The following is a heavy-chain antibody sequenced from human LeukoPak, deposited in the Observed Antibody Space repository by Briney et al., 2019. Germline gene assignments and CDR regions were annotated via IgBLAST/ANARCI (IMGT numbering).Heavy chain of an antibody. CDR2: IYYSGST. J-gene: IGHJ5*02. CDR3: ARAVAATSPRTNWFDP. CDR1: GGSISSSSSYY. Sequence: PSETLSLTCTVSGGSISSSSSYYWGWIRQPPGKGLEWIGSIYYSGSTYYNPSLKSRVTISVDTSKNQFSLKLSSVTAADTAVYYCARAVAATSPRTNWFDPWGQGTLVTVSS. D-gene: IGHD2-15*01. V-gene: IGHV4-39*01.